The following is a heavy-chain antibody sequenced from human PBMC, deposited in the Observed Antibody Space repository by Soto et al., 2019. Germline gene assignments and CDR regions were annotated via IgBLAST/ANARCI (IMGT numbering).Heavy chain of an antibody. CDR3: ARVPKGGGNPNVY. D-gene: IGHD3-16*01. CDR2: ISYSGST. CDR1: GDSISSYY. V-gene: IGHV4-59*01. Sequence: QVQLQESGPGLVKASETLSLTCTVSGDSISSYYYSWIRQPPGKGLEWIGYISYSGSTTYNPSLKSRVTISVDTSKNQFSLKLISVTAADTAVYYCARVPKGGGNPNVYWGQGTLVTVSS. J-gene: IGHJ4*02.